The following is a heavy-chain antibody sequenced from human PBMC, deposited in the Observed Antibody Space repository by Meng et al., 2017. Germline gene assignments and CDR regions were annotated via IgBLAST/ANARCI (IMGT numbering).Heavy chain of an antibody. J-gene: IGHJ6*02. CDR2: IWYDGSNK. D-gene: IGHD6-13*01. CDR1: GFTFSSYG. Sequence: GESLKISCAASGFTFSSYGMHWVRQAPGKGLEWVAVIWYDGSNKYYADSVKGRFTISRDNSKNTLYLQMNSLRAEDTAVYYCAKDRYGSSSWFSFYYYYGMDVWGQGTTVTVSS. V-gene: IGHV3-33*06. CDR3: AKDRYGSSSWFSFYYYYGMDV.